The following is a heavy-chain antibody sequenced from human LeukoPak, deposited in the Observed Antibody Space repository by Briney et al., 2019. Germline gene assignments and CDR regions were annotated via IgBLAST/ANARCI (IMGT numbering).Heavy chain of an antibody. V-gene: IGHV3-30*04. CDR2: ISYDGSNK. CDR3: ARDGRSGDGDYVDAFDI. CDR1: GFTFSSYA. J-gene: IGHJ3*02. D-gene: IGHD4-17*01. Sequence: QTGGSLRLSCAASGFTFSSYAMHWVRQAPGKGLEWVAVISYDGSNKYYADSVKGRFTISRDNSKNTLYLQMNSLRAEDTAVYYCARDGRSGDGDYVDAFDIWGQGTMVTVSS.